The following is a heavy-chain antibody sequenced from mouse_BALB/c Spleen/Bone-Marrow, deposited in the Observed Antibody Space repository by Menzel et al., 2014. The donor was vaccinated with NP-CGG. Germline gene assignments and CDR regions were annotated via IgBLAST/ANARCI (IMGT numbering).Heavy chain of an antibody. CDR3: ARGISYHFDY. CDR1: GYIFSSYW. Sequence: VQLQQSGAELMKPGASVKISCKATGYIFSSYWIEWVKQGPGHDLEWIGELLPGISTNYNEKFMGKATFTADTSTNTAYMQLSSLSSEDSAVYYCARGISYHFDYWGQGTTLTVSS. D-gene: IGHD5-1*01. CDR2: LLPGIST. J-gene: IGHJ2*01. V-gene: IGHV1-9*01.